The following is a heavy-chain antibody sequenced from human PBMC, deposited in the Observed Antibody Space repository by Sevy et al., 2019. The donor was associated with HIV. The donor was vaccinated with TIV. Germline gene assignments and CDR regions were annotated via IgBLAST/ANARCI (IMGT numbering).Heavy chain of an antibody. CDR1: GFIFSSYS. J-gene: IGHJ5*02. V-gene: IGHV3-30*04. CDR2: ISYDGINK. CDR3: ARDAAEGPYSSSWYSNWLDP. Sequence: GGSLRLSCAASGFIFSSYSMYWVRQAPGKGLEWVAVISYDGINKLYADSVKGRFTISRENNAKNTVYLQMNSLRVDDTGIYYCARDAAEGPYSSSWYSNWLDPWGQGTLVTVSS. D-gene: IGHD6-13*01.